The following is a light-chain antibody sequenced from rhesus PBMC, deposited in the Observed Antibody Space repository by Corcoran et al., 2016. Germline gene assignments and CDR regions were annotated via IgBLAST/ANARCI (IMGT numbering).Light chain of an antibody. CDR1: QSVRSS. J-gene: IGKJ4*01. V-gene: IGKV3-42*01. CDR3: QQEYSWPLT. Sequence: EIVMTQSPATLSLSPGERATLSCRASQSVRSSLAWYQQTPGQAPKLLIYGASSRAPGIPDRCSCSGSGTEFTRTISSLEPEDVGVYYCQQEYSWPLTFGGGTKVELK. CDR2: GAS.